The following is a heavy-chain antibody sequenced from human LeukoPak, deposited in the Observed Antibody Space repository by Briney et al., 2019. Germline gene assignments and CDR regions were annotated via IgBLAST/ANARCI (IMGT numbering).Heavy chain of an antibody. CDR2: IYYSGST. CDR3: ARVSYDSSGLLYNWFDP. J-gene: IGHJ5*02. Sequence: SETLSLTCTVSGGSISSGGYYWSWIRQHPGKGLEWIGYIYYSGSTYYNPSLKSRVTMSVDTSKNQFSLKLSSVTAADTAVYYCARVSYDSSGLLYNWFDPWGQGTLVTVSS. D-gene: IGHD3-22*01. V-gene: IGHV4-31*03. CDR1: GGSISSGGYY.